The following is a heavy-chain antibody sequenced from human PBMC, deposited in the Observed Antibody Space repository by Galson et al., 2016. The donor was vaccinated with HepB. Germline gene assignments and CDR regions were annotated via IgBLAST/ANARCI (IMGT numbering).Heavy chain of an antibody. V-gene: IGHV5-51*01. CDR2: IYPAESDT. D-gene: IGHD3-16*01. CDR1: GYNFTSYW. CDR3: AKQAWQGDLGGT. Sequence: QSGAEVKKPGESLKISCKGAGYNFTSYWIGWVRQMPGKGLEWMGVIYPAESDTRYSPSFHGQVTIPADKSISTAYLQWSILKASDTAMYFCAKQAWQGDLGGTWGQGTLVTVSS. J-gene: IGHJ5*02.